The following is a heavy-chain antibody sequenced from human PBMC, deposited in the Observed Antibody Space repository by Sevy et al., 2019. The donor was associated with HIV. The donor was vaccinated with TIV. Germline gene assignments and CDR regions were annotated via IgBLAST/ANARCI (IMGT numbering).Heavy chain of an antibody. V-gene: IGHV4-39*01. CDR3: ATPLPSGWYEGTGGYFDL. J-gene: IGHJ2*01. D-gene: IGHD6-19*01. Sequence: SETLSLTCTISGGSISSSSYYWGWIRQPPGKGLEWMGSLYSTGATSYNPSLESRVTVSAETSRNRFYLKLDSVSAADTAVHYCATPLPSGWYEGTGGYFDLWGRGTLVTVSS. CDR2: LYSTGAT. CDR1: GGSISSSSYY.